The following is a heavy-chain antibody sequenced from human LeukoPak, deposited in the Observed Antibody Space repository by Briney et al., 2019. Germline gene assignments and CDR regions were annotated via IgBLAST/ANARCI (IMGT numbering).Heavy chain of an antibody. J-gene: IGHJ3*02. Sequence: GGSLRLSCAASGFTFSSYGMHWVRQAPGKGLEWVAFIRYDGSNKYYADSVKGRFTISRDNSKNTLYLQMNSLRAEDTAAYYCARSGGIVGATHLDDAFDIWGQGTMVTVSS. CDR1: GFTFSSYG. CDR2: IRYDGSNK. D-gene: IGHD1-26*01. CDR3: ARSGGIVGATHLDDAFDI. V-gene: IGHV3-30*02.